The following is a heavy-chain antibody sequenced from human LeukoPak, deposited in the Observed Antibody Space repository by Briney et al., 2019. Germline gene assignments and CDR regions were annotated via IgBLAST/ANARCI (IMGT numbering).Heavy chain of an antibody. CDR1: GFAFSDYY. CDR3: ARDLSSSWYDYYYYYYMDV. CDR2: ISSSGSTI. D-gene: IGHD6-13*01. J-gene: IGHJ6*03. Sequence: GGSLRLSCAASGFAFSDYYMSWIRQAPGKGLEWVSYISSSGSTIYYADSVKGRFTISRDNAKNSLYLQMNSLRAEDTAVYYCARDLSSSWYDYYYYYYMDVWGKGTTVTVSS. V-gene: IGHV3-11*04.